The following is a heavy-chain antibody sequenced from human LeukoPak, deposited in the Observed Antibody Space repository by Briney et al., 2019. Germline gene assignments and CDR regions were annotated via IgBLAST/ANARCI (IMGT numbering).Heavy chain of an antibody. J-gene: IGHJ5*02. CDR3: ARWGFVVVTATYRWFDP. V-gene: IGHV4-61*02. D-gene: IGHD2-21*02. CDR2: IYTSGST. Sequence: SQTLSLTCTVSGGSISSGSYYWSWIRQPAGKGLEWIGRIYTSGSTNYNPSLKSRVTISVDTSKNQFSLKLSSVTAADTAVYYCARWGFVVVTATYRWFDPWGQGTLVTVSS. CDR1: GGSISSGSYY.